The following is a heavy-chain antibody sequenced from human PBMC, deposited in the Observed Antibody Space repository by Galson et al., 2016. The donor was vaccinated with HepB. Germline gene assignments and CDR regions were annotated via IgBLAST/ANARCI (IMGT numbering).Heavy chain of an antibody. Sequence: SLRLSCAASGFFFSNYGMHWVRQAPGKGLAWVAVVSYDGYSKYHADSVKGRFTISRDNSKTTMYLQMNSLRVKDTAVYYCAKDVYTSGSEYGMDVWGQGTTVTVSS. CDR2: VSYDGYSK. CDR1: GFFFSNYG. D-gene: IGHD3-10*01. CDR3: AKDVYTSGSEYGMDV. V-gene: IGHV3-30*18. J-gene: IGHJ6*02.